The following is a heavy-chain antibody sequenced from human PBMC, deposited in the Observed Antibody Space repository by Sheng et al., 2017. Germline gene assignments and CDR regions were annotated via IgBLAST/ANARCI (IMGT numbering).Heavy chain of an antibody. CDR2: VNHSGST. J-gene: IGHJ4*02. CDR3: ARHYHDSSGSYSDY. Sequence: QVQLQQWGAGLLKPSETLSLTCGVYGGSFSGYYWSWIRQPPREGAWSGLGKVNHSGSTNYNPSLKSRVTISVDTSKNQFSLKLSSVTAADTAVYYCARHYHDSSGSYSDYWGQGTLVTVSS. D-gene: IGHD3-22*01. CDR1: GGSFSGYY. V-gene: IGHV4-34*01.